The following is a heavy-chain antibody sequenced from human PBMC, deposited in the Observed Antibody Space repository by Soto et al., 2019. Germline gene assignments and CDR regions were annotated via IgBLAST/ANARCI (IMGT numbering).Heavy chain of an antibody. D-gene: IGHD4-4*01. Sequence: EVQLLESGGGLVQPGGSLRLSCAASGFTFNAYPMTWVRQAPGKGLEWVSAIGGSGGNRYYAASVRGRFTISRDNSKDTVDLQMNSLRVEDTAVYYCARVASDYINSVDHWGQGILVRVSS. J-gene: IGHJ4*02. CDR3: ARVASDYINSVDH. CDR2: IGGSGGNR. V-gene: IGHV3-23*01. CDR1: GFTFNAYP.